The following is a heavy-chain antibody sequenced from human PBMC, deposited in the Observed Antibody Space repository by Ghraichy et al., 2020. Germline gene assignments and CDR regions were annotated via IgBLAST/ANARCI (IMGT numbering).Heavy chain of an antibody. V-gene: IGHV1-3*01. CDR2: INAGNGNT. Sequence: ASVKVSCKASGYTFTSYAMHWVRQAPGQRLEWMGWINAGNGNTKYSQKFQGRVTITRDTSASTAYMELSSLRSEDTAVYYCARDKGSLLIYYYYYMDVWGKGTTVTVSS. CDR1: GYTFTSYA. D-gene: IGHD1-26*01. CDR3: ARDKGSLLIYYYYYMDV. J-gene: IGHJ6*03.